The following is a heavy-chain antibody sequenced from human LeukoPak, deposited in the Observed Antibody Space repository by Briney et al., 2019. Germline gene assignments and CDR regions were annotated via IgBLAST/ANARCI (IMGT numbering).Heavy chain of an antibody. CDR1: GGSFSNYY. CDR2: IDHSGSS. Sequence: PSETLSLTCAVYGGSFSNYYWTWIRQPPGKGLEWIGEIDHSGSSRYNPSLKSRVTISVDTSKNQLSLKLSSVTAADTAVYYCARGLEDRISIFGVVKFYYFDFWGQGTLVTVSS. CDR3: ARGLEDRISIFGVVKFYYFDF. V-gene: IGHV4-34*01. J-gene: IGHJ4*02. D-gene: IGHD3-3*01.